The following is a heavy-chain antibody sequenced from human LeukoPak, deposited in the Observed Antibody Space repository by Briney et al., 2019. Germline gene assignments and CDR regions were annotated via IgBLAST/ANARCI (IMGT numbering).Heavy chain of an antibody. CDR3: ARDTSGYCSTSRCYGSWYFDL. Sequence: GSLRLSCAASGFTFSIYAMSWVRQAPGKGLEWVSSISGTSGNTYYADSVKGRFTVSRDNSKNTLYLQMNSLGAEDTAVYYCARDTSGYCSTSRCYGSWYFDLWGRGTLVTVSS. CDR2: ISGTSGNT. J-gene: IGHJ2*01. D-gene: IGHD2-2*01. V-gene: IGHV3-23*01. CDR1: GFTFSIYA.